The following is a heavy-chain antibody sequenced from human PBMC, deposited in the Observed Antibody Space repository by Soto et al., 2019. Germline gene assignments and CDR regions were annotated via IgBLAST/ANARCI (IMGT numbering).Heavy chain of an antibody. D-gene: IGHD6-19*01. CDR3: ARFQYSSGWDFDY. Sequence: PGGSLRLSCAASGFTFSSYSMNWVRQAPGKGLEWVSSISSSSSYIYYADSVKGRFTISRDNAKNSLYLQMNSLRAEDTAVYYCARFQYSSGWDFDYWGQGTLVTVSS. V-gene: IGHV3-21*01. J-gene: IGHJ4*02. CDR1: GFTFSSYS. CDR2: ISSSSSYI.